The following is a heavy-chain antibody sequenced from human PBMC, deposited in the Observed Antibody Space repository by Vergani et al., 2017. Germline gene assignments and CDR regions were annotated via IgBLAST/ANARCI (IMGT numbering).Heavy chain of an antibody. J-gene: IGHJ6*03. CDR2: ISYDGSNK. D-gene: IGHD6-6*01. Sequence: QVQLVESGGGVVQPGRSLRLSCAASGFTFSSYAMHWVRQAPGKGLEWVAVISYDGSNKYYADSVKGRFTISRDNSKNTLYLQMNSLRAEDTAVYYCARDVDEYSSSQYYYYYMDVWGKGTTVTVS. CDR3: ARDVDEYSSSQYYYYYMDV. CDR1: GFTFSSYA. V-gene: IGHV3-30-3*01.